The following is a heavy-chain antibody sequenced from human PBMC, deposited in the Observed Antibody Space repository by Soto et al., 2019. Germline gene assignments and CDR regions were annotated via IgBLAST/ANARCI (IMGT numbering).Heavy chain of an antibody. D-gene: IGHD3-10*01. V-gene: IGHV4-59*01. J-gene: IGHJ6*02. CDR1: GVSISSYY. CDR3: ARVVWFEENQVYSSGMDV. CDR2: IYYSGST. Sequence: QVQLQESGPGLVKPSETLSLTCTVSGVSISSYYWTWIRQPPGKALEWIGYIYYSGSTNYNPSLKSRVTISIDTSKNQFSLRLNSVTAADTAVYYCARVVWFEENQVYSSGMDVWGQGTTVTVSS.